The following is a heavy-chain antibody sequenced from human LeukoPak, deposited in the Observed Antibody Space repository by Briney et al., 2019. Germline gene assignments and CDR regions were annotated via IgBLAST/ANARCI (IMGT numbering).Heavy chain of an antibody. Sequence: GESLETSCKGSGYSFPSYWIAWVRQMPGKGLEWMGIIFPYDSDTRYSPSFQGQVTISADTSISTAYLQWNSLKASDTAMYYCARTAVTGTFWFDPWGQGTLVTVSS. CDR3: ARTAVTGTFWFDP. CDR1: GYSFPSYW. CDR2: IFPYDSDT. D-gene: IGHD6-19*01. V-gene: IGHV5-51*01. J-gene: IGHJ5*02.